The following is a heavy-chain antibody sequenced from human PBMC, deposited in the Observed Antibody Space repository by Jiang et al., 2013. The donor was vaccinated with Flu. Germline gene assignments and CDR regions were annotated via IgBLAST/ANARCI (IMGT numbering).Heavy chain of an antibody. V-gene: IGHV1-3*01. Sequence: SGAEVKKPGASVKVSCKTSGFTFTSYAIHWVRQAPGERLEWMGLINAGNGNTKYPEKFQGRVTITRDTSTNTAYMELSSLRSEDTAVYYCARDSSGWYFYFQYWGQGTQVTVSS. J-gene: IGHJ1*01. CDR2: INAGNGNT. CDR3: ARDSSGWYFYFQY. CDR1: GFTFTSYA. D-gene: IGHD6-19*01.